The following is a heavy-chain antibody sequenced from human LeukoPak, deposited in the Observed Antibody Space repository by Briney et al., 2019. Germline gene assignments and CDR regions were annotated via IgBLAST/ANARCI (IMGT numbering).Heavy chain of an antibody. D-gene: IGHD3-10*01. V-gene: IGHV4-59*08. CDR2: IYYSGST. Sequence: PSETLSLTCTVSGGSISSYYWSWIRQPPGKGLEWIGYIYYSGSTNYNPSLKSRVAISVDTSKNQFSLKLSSVTAADTAVYYCARLRYYYGSGSCAFDIWGQGTMVTVSS. CDR3: ARLRYYYGSGSCAFDI. CDR1: GGSISSYY. J-gene: IGHJ3*02.